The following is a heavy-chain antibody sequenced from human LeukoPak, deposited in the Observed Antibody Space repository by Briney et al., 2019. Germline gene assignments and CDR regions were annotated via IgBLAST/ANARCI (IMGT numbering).Heavy chain of an antibody. CDR2: INHSGST. Sequence: SETLSLTCAVYGGSFSGYYWSWIRQPPGKGLEWIGEINHSGSTNYNPSLKSRVTISVDTSKNQFSLKLSSVTAADTAVYYCARGGRLPKPSAFDIWGQGTMVTVSS. V-gene: IGHV4-34*01. CDR3: ARGGRLPKPSAFDI. CDR1: GGSFSGYY. D-gene: IGHD1-14*01. J-gene: IGHJ3*02.